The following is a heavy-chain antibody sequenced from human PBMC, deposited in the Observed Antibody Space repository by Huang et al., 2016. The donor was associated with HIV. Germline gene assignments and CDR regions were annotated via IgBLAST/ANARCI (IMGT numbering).Heavy chain of an antibody. J-gene: IGHJ3*01. D-gene: IGHD3-22*01. CDR3: ARGGGFYDSSGYYHSAFDL. CDR2: MSHDGSNQ. CDR1: GFSFSAYA. Sequence: QVHLVESGGGVVQPGRSLRLSCVVSGFSFSAYAMHWVRQAPGKGVEGVEVMSHDGSNQFFSESVKGRFTISRDTSKNTLSLQMNTLTAEDTAVYYCARGGGFYDSSGYYHSAFDLWGQGTPVTVSS. V-gene: IGHV3-30*04.